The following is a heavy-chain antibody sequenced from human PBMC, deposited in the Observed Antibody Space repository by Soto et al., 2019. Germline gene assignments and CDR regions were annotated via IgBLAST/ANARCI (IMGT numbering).Heavy chain of an antibody. J-gene: IGHJ6*02. D-gene: IGHD4-4*01. CDR2: ISYDGSNK. V-gene: IGHV3-30-3*01. CDR3: AREVATVELDYYYYGMDV. Sequence: GGSLRLSCAASGFTFSSYAMHWVRQAPGKGLEWVAVISYDGSNKYYADSVKGRFTISRDNSKNTLYLQMNSLRAEDTAVYYCAREVATVELDYYYYGMDVWGQGTTVTVSS. CDR1: GFTFSSYA.